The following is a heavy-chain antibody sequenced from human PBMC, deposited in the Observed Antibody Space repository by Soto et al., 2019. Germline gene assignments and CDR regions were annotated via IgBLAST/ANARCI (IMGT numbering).Heavy chain of an antibody. V-gene: IGHV1-8*01. D-gene: IGHD2-2*01. CDR3: ASDMSTT. J-gene: IGHJ5*02. CDR1: GYTFTSHD. Sequence: QVQLVQSGAEVKKPGASVKVSCKASGYTFTSHDINWMRQATGQGLEWMGWMNPNSGHTNYAKKFQGRVTMTRDTSISTAYMELTSLRSEDTAIYYCASDMSTTWGQGTLVTVSS. CDR2: MNPNSGHT.